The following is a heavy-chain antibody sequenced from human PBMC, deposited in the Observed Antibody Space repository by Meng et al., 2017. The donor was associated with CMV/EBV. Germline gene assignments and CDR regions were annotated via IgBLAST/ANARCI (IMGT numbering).Heavy chain of an antibody. CDR3: ARVIGYPDPSYFDY. CDR2: INPNSGGT. D-gene: IGHD3-22*01. Sequence: SVTVSCKASGYTFTGYYMHWVRQAPGQGLEWMGWINPNSGGTNYAQKFQGRVTMTRDTSISTAYMELSRLRSDDTAVYYCARVIGYPDPSYFDYWGQGTLVTVSS. V-gene: IGHV1-2*02. J-gene: IGHJ4*02. CDR1: GYTFTGYY.